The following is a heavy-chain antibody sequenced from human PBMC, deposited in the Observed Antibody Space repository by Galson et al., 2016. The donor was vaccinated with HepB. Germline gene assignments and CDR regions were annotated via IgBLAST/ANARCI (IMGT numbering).Heavy chain of an antibody. Sequence: SLRLSCAASGFIFSSYTMDWVRQAPGKRLEWVSAISGSGGGTYYADSVKGRFTISRDNSKNTLYLQLNNLRAGDTAVYYCARWYGSGAYFVNNWFDPWGQGTLVTVSS. D-gene: IGHD3-10*01. V-gene: IGHV3-23*01. J-gene: IGHJ5*02. CDR3: ARWYGSGAYFVNNWFDP. CDR2: ISGSGGGT. CDR1: GFIFSSYT.